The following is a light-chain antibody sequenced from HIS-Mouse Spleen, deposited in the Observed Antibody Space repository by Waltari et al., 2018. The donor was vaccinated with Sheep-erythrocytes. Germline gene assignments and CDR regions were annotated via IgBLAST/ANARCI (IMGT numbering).Light chain of an antibody. CDR2: RNN. CDR1: SSNIGNNY. CDR3: AAWDDSLSGNWV. Sequence: QSVLTQPPSASGTPGPRVTISCSGSSSNIGNNYVYWYQQRPGTAPKLLIYRNNQRPSGVPDRFSGSKSGTSASLAISGLRSEDEADYYCAAWDDSLSGNWVFGGGTKLTVL. J-gene: IGLJ3*02. V-gene: IGLV1-47*01.